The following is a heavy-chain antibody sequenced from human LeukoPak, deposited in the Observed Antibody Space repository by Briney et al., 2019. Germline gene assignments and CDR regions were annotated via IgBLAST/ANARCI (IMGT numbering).Heavy chain of an antibody. CDR2: IYYSGST. D-gene: IGHD4-17*01. V-gene: IGHV4-39*01. CDR1: GGSISSSSYH. CDR3: ARGGENGDYYGMDV. Sequence: SETLSLPCTVSGGSISSSSYHWVWLRQPPGKGLDWIGRIYYSGSTYYNPSLQSRVTISVDTSKNQFSLKLSSVTAADTAVYYSARGGENGDYYGMDVWGQGTPVTVSS. J-gene: IGHJ6*02.